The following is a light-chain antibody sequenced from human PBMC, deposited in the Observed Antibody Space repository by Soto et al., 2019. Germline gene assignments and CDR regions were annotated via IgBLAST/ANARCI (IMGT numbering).Light chain of an antibody. Sequence: DIVMTQSPDSLAVSLGERATINCRSSRSVLDNSNKKNYLAWYQQQPGQPPRLLIYWASTRQSGVPDRFSGSGSGTDFTLTISSLQAEDVAVYFCQQYYSTQITFGQGTRLEIK. J-gene: IGKJ5*01. CDR2: WAS. CDR1: RSVLDNSNKKNY. V-gene: IGKV4-1*01. CDR3: QQYYSTQIT.